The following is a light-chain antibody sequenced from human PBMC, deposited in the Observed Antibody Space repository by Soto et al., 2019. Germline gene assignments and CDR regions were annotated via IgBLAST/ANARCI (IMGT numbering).Light chain of an antibody. J-gene: IGKJ3*01. CDR1: QSVNDNH. CDR2: GAS. Sequence: EVVLTQSPGTLSLSPGARATLSCRASQSVNDNHLAWYQQKGGQAPRLLIYGASTRATGVPERFTGSGFGTAYSLIIIRLEPEDFALYYCQLYGGSPPRSTFGPGTTVEI. V-gene: IGKV3-20*01. CDR3: QLYGGSPPRST.